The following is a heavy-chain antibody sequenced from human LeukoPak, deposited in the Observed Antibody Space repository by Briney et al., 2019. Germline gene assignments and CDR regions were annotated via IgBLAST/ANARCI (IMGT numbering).Heavy chain of an antibody. CDR3: ARSSRYRRNDP. J-gene: IGHJ5*02. D-gene: IGHD1-14*01. CDR1: GVSFSGYY. CDR2: INHSGST. Sequence: SETLSLTCAVYGVSFSGYYWSWIRQPPGKGLEWIGEINHSGSTNYNPSLKSRVTISVDTSKNQFSLKLSSVTAADTAVYYCARSSRYRRNDPWGRGTLVTVSS. V-gene: IGHV4-34*01.